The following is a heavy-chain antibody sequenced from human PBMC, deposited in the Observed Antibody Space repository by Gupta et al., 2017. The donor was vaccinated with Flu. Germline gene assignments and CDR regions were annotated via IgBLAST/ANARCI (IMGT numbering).Heavy chain of an antibody. J-gene: IGHJ6*02. Sequence: QVQLQQWGAGLLKPSETLSLTCAVYGGSFSGYYWSWIRQPPGKGLEWIGEINHSGSTNYNPSLKSRVTISADTSKNQFSLKLSSVTAADTAVYYCARGKRFLYYYGMDVWGQGTTVTVSS. D-gene: IGHD3-3*01. CDR1: GGSFSGYY. CDR2: INHSGST. CDR3: ARGKRFLYYYGMDV. V-gene: IGHV4-34*01.